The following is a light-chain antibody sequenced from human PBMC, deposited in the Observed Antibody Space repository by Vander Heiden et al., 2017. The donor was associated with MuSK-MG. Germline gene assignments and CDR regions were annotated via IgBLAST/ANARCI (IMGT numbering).Light chain of an antibody. CDR2: AAS. CDR3: QQSYSNFFD. J-gene: IGKJ4*01. CDR1: QSISSF. V-gene: IGKV1-39*01. Sequence: IQLTESPSSLSASVGDRVTITCRASQSISSFLNWYQHKPGKAPKLLLYAASRLQSGVPSRFSGSGSGTDFTLTISSLQPEDFATYYCQQSYSNFFDFGGGTKVELK.